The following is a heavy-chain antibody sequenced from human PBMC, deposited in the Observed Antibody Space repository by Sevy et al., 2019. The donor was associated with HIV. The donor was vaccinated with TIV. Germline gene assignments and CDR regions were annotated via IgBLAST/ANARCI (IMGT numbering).Heavy chain of an antibody. CDR1: GFTFSSYY. CDR3: ARAYSSGWYDY. D-gene: IGHD6-19*01. CDR2: IGTAGDT. Sequence: WGSLRLSCAASGFTFSSYYMHWVRQATGKGLEWVSAIGTAGDTYYPGSVKGRFTISRENAKNSLYLQMNSLRVGDTAVYYCARAYSSGWYDYWGQGTLVTVSS. J-gene: IGHJ4*02. V-gene: IGHV3-13*01.